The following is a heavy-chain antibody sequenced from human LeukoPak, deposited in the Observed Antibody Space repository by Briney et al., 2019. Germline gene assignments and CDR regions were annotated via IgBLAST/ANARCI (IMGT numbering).Heavy chain of an antibody. D-gene: IGHD2-15*01. CDR3: ARVGSTPAKFDY. Sequence: PSETLSLTCAVSGGSFCRYSWSWVRQSPGEGLEWIGEITQLGNTKYNPSLKSRVTMSVDASKNQFSLNVKSVTAADTAVYYCARVGSTPAKFDYWGQGTLVTVSS. CDR2: ITQLGNT. J-gene: IGHJ4*02. V-gene: IGHV4-34*01. CDR1: GGSFCRYS.